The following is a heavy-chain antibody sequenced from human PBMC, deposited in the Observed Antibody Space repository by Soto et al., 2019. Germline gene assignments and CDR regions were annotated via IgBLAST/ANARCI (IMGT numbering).Heavy chain of an antibody. CDR1: GGSISSYY. D-gene: IGHD4-17*01. CDR3: VRDRGFSVTTAAYFDY. J-gene: IGHJ4*02. CDR2: IYYSGST. Sequence: SETLSLTCTVSGGSISSYYWSWIRQPPGKGLEWIGYIYYSGSTNYNPSLKSRVTISVDTSKNQFSLKLSSVTAADTAVYYCVRDRGFSVTTAAYFDYWGQGTLVTVSS. V-gene: IGHV4-59*01.